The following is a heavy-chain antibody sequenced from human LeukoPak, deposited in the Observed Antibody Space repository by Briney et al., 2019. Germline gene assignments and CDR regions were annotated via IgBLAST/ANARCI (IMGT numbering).Heavy chain of an antibody. V-gene: IGHV3-30*04. J-gene: IGHJ4*02. CDR3: ATSRGSWPDYFDY. CDR1: GFTLSSYA. CDR2: ISYDGSNK. Sequence: GRSLRLSCAASGFTLSSYAMHWVRQAPGKGLEWVAVISYDGSNKYYADSVKGRFTISRDNAKNSLYLQKNSLRAEDTAVYYCATSRGSWPDYFDYWGQGTLVTVSS. D-gene: IGHD6-13*01.